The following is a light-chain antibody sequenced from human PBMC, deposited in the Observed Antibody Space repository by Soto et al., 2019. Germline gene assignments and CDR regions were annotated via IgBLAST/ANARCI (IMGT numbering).Light chain of an antibody. CDR1: SSDVGYYNY. J-gene: IGLJ1*01. CDR2: EVS. V-gene: IGLV2-8*01. Sequence: QSALTQPPSAPGSPGPSVTISCTGTSSDVGYYNYVSWYQQYPGKAPKLIIYEVSIRPSGVPDRFSGSRSGNTASLTVSGLQAEDEADYYCISYAGSNSYVFGTGTKLTVL. CDR3: ISYAGSNSYV.